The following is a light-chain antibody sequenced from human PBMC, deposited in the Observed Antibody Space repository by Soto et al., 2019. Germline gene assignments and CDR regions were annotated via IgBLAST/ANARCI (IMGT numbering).Light chain of an antibody. J-gene: IGKJ2*01. V-gene: IGKV1-33*01. CDR2: DTT. Sequence: DIQMNQSPTSLAASVGDRVTISCQASQDLTNFLNWYQQKPGEAPKLLIYDTTTLEEGVPSRFSGGGSGTDFTFTINGLQPEDAAIYSCQQYVNLPYTFGQGTKLEIK. CDR1: QDLTNF. CDR3: QQYVNLPYT.